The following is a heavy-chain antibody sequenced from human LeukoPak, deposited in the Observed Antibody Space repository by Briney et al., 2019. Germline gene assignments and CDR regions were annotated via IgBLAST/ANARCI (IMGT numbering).Heavy chain of an antibody. Sequence: PSETLSLTCAVSGGSISSSNWWSWVRQPPGKGLEWIGLIYHSGSTNYNPSLKSRVTISVDKSKNQFSLKLSSVTAADTAVYYCARDRHIVGAAYSDAFDIWGQGTMVTVSS. D-gene: IGHD1-26*01. CDR2: IYHSGST. V-gene: IGHV4-4*02. J-gene: IGHJ3*02. CDR1: GGSISSSNW. CDR3: ARDRHIVGAAYSDAFDI.